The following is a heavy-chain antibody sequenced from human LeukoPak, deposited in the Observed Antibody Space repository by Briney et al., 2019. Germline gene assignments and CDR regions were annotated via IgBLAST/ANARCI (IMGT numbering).Heavy chain of an antibody. J-gene: IGHJ4*02. CDR2: ISYDGSNK. Sequence: GGSLRLSCAPSGLTFSSYGVHWARHARGKGLEWGAVISYDGSNKYYADSVKGRFTIPRDNSKNTLYLQMNSLRAEDTAVYYCAYAREDSSGFELGYWGQGTLVTVSS. D-gene: IGHD3-22*01. CDR1: GLTFSSYG. V-gene: IGHV3-30*03. CDR3: AYAREDSSGFELGY.